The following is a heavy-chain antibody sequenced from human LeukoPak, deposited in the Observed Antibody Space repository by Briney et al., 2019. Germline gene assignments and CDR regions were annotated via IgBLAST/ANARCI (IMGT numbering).Heavy chain of an antibody. J-gene: IGHJ4*02. CDR2: ISYDGSNK. D-gene: IGHD3-22*01. V-gene: IGHV3-30*18. Sequence: GGSLRPSCAASGFTFSSYGMHWVRQAPGKGLEWVAVISYDGSNKYYADSVKGRFTISRDNSKNTLYLQMNSLRAEDTAVYYCAKDGDYYDSSGYSPGWGTWGQGTLVTVSS. CDR1: GFTFSSYG. CDR3: AKDGDYYDSSGYSPGWGT.